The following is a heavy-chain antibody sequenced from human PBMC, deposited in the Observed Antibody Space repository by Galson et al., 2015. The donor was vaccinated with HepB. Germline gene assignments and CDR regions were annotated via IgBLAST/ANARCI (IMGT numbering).Heavy chain of an antibody. CDR2: ISGSGYST. V-gene: IGHV3-23*01. D-gene: IGHD6-6*01. CDR1: GFTFSNYA. J-gene: IGHJ6*02. CDR3: AKVGGAARTYDNYYYGMDV. Sequence: SVRLSCAASGFTFSNYAMSWVRQAPGKGLEWVSGISGSGYSTYYADSVKGRFTISRDTSKNTLYLQMNSLRAEDTAVYYCAKVGGAARTYDNYYYGMDVWGQGTPVTVSS.